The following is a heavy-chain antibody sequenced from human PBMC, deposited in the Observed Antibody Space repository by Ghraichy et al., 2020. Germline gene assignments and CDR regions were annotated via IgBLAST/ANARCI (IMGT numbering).Heavy chain of an antibody. CDR3: ARDESVGATTGGSAY. D-gene: IGHD1-26*01. J-gene: IGHJ4*02. V-gene: IGHV3-9*01. Sequence: LSLTCAASGFNFDDYAMHWVRQAPGKGLEWVSGINWNSGSIGYANSVKGRFTISRDNAKNSLYLQMNSLRAEDTAFYYCARDESVGATTGGSAYWGQGTLVTVSS. CDR2: INWNSGSI. CDR1: GFNFDDYA.